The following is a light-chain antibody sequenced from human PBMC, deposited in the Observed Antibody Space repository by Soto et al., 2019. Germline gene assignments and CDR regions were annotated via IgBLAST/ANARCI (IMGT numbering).Light chain of an antibody. CDR1: QSVSSY. Sequence: EIVLPQSPATPSLSPGERATLSCSASQSVSSYLAWYQQKPGQAPRLLIYDASNRATAIPARFSGTWSGTDFTLTISSLEPEAFSVYYCKQRSKWPPYTFGQGTKLEIK. CDR2: DAS. V-gene: IGKV3-11*01. J-gene: IGKJ2*01. CDR3: KQRSKWPPYT.